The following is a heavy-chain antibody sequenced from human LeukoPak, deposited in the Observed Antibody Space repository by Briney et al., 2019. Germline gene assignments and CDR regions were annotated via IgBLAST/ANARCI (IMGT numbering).Heavy chain of an antibody. CDR2: IIPIFGTA. D-gene: IGHD1-1*01. CDR3: ARGPELERFDY. Sequence: ASVKVSCKASGGTFSSYAISWVRQAPGQGLAWMGGIIPIFGTANYAQKFQGRVTITTDESTSTAYMELSSLRSEDTAVYYCARGPELERFDYWGQGTLVTVSS. J-gene: IGHJ4*02. V-gene: IGHV1-69*05. CDR1: GGTFSSYA.